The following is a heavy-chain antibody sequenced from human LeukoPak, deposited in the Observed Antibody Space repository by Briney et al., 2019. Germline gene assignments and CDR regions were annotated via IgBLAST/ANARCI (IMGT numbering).Heavy chain of an antibody. CDR2: IRYDGSNK. V-gene: IGHV3-30*02. D-gene: IGHD3-3*02. Sequence: PGGSLRLSCAASGFTFSSYGMHWVRQAPGKGLEWVAFIRYDGSNKYYADSVKGRFTISRDNSKNTLYLQMNSLRAEDTAVYYCASPGQRHFTHAFDIWGQGTMVTVSP. J-gene: IGHJ3*02. CDR1: GFTFSSYG. CDR3: ASPGQRHFTHAFDI.